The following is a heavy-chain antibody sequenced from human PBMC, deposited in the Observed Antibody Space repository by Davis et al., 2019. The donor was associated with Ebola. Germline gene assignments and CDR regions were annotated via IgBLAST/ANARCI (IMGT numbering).Heavy chain of an antibody. J-gene: IGHJ6*03. CDR2: ISSSSSTI. Sequence: GESLKISCAASGFTFSSYSMNWVRQAPGKGLEWVSSISSSSSTIYYADSVKGRFTISRDNANNSLYLQMNSLRAEDTAVYYGAKDFHSGNLHYYYFMDVWGKGTTVTVSS. D-gene: IGHD6-25*01. V-gene: IGHV3-48*04. CDR1: GFTFSSYS. CDR3: AKDFHSGNLHYYYFMDV.